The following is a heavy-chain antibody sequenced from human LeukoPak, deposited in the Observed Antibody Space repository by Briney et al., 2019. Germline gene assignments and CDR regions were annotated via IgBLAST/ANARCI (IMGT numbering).Heavy chain of an antibody. D-gene: IGHD2-2*01. CDR2: ISSSGSTI. Sequence: PGGSLRLSCAASGSAFSTYEMNWVRQAPGKGLGWVSYISSSGSTIYYADSVKGRFTLSRDNAKHSLYLQMNSLRAEDTAVYYCASIVVVPGWGQGTLVTVSS. CDR1: GSAFSTYE. CDR3: ASIVVVPG. J-gene: IGHJ4*02. V-gene: IGHV3-48*03.